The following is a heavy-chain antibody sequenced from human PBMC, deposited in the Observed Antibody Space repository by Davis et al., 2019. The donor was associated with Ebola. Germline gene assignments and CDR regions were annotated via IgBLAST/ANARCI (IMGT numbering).Heavy chain of an antibody. CDR1: GFSFSSYW. D-gene: IGHD3-10*01. J-gene: IGHJ4*02. V-gene: IGHV3-21*01. CDR3: ARDSESFFFTPYFDY. Sequence: GESLKISCAASGFSFSSYWMSWVRQAPGKGLEWVSSISSSSSYIYYADSVKGRFTISRDNAKNSLYLQMNSLRAEDTAVYYCARDSESFFFTPYFDYWGQGTLVTVSS. CDR2: ISSSSSYI.